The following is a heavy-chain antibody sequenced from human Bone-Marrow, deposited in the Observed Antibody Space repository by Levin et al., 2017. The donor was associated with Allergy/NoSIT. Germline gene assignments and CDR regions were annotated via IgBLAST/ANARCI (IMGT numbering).Heavy chain of an antibody. CDR1: GFTFDDYA. CDR3: AKDIGPVVGATLDY. J-gene: IGHJ4*02. Sequence: GGSLRLSCAASGFTFDDYAMHWVRQAPGKGLEWVSGISWNSGSIGYADSVKGRFTISRDNAKNSLYLQMNSLRAEDTALYYCAKDIGPVVGATLDYWGQGTLVTVSS. D-gene: IGHD1-26*01. V-gene: IGHV3-9*01. CDR2: ISWNSGSI.